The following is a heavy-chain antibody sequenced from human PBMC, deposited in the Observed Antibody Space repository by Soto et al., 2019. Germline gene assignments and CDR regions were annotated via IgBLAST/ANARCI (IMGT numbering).Heavy chain of an antibody. CDR3: ARQTTYSSSWFDF. Sequence: PSETLSLTCTVSGGSIINYYWTWIRQPAGKGLEWVGRIYSSGSASYNPSLKSRLSMSVDTSKNQFTLKLTSVTAADTALYYCARQTTYSSSWFDFWGHGTLVTVS. J-gene: IGHJ5*01. CDR2: IYSSGSA. D-gene: IGHD6-13*01. V-gene: IGHV4-4*07. CDR1: GGSIINYY.